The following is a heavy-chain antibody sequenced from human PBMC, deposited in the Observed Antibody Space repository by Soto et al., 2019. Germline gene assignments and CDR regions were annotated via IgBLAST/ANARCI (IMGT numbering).Heavy chain of an antibody. CDR1: GYTFTNYA. Sequence: GASVKVSCKASGYTFTNYAIHWVRQAPGQRLEWMGWINAGNGNTKYSPKFQGRVTITRDTSASTAYMELSSLRSEDRALYFCGRQKDPYCGGDCFSPVDYWGQGTLVTVSS. J-gene: IGHJ4*02. CDR2: INAGNGNT. V-gene: IGHV1-3*01. D-gene: IGHD2-21*02. CDR3: GRQKDPYCGGDCFSPVDY.